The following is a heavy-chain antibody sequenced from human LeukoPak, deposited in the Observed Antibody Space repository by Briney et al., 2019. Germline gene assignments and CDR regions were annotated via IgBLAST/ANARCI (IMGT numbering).Heavy chain of an antibody. CDR3: GKTDIYFNPIDY. CDR1: GVSITSSEW. CDR2: IHRSGRT. J-gene: IGHJ4*02. Sequence: PSRTLSLTCAVSGVSITSSEWRISVRQPPPQGLQWIGEIHRSGRTRYNSYHKRRVTISMDYSKNQFSLKLTSVTAADTAIYYCGKTDIYFNPIDYWGPGSLVTVAT. V-gene: IGHV4-4*02. D-gene: IGHD3-9*01.